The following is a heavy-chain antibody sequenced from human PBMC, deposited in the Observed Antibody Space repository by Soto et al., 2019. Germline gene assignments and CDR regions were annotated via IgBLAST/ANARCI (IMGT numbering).Heavy chain of an antibody. J-gene: IGHJ4*02. CDR2: MNPNSGNT. V-gene: IGHV1-8*01. D-gene: IGHD2-15*01. Sequence: QVQLVQSGAEVKKPGASVKVSCKASGYTFTSYDINWVRQATGQGLEWMGWMNPNSGNTGYAQKFQGRVPMTRNTSISTAYMELSSLRSEDTAVYYCARGHCSGGSCYSSFDYWGQGTLVTVSS. CDR1: GYTFTSYD. CDR3: ARGHCSGGSCYSSFDY.